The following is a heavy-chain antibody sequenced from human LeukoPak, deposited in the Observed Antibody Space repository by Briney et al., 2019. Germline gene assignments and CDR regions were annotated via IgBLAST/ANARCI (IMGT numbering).Heavy chain of an antibody. Sequence: SETLSLTCTVSGYSISSGYYWGWIRQPPGKGLEWIGSIYHSGSTYYNPSLKSRVTISVDTSMNQFSLKLSSVTAADTAVYYCASLAGVPAAVLKWFDTWGQGTLVTVSS. J-gene: IGHJ5*02. D-gene: IGHD2-2*01. CDR3: ASLAGVPAAVLKWFDT. CDR1: GYSISSGYY. CDR2: IYHSGST. V-gene: IGHV4-38-2*02.